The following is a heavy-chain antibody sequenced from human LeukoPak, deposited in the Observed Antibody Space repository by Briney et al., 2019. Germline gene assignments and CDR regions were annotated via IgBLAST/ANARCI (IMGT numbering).Heavy chain of an antibody. V-gene: IGHV3-53*01. CDR2: IYSGGST. CDR3: ARDYAEYTYYYDSSGQGFDY. Sequence: GGSLRLSCAASGFTVSSNYMSWVRQAPGKGLEWVSVIYSGGSTYYADSVKGRFTISRDNSKNTLYLQMNSLRAEDTAVYYCARDYAEYTYYYDSSGQGFDYWGQGTLVTVSS. D-gene: IGHD3-22*01. CDR1: GFTVSSNY. J-gene: IGHJ4*02.